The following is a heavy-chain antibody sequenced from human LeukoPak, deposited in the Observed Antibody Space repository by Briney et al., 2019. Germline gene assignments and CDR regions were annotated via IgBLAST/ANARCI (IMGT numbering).Heavy chain of an antibody. V-gene: IGHV4-59*01. D-gene: IGHD2-2*01. CDR2: IYYSGST. CDR3: ARGRCSSTSCYSDY. Sequence: SETLSLTCTVSGGSISSYYWSWIRQPPGKGLEWIGYIYYSGSTNYNPSLKSRVTISVDTSKNQFSLKLSSVTAADTAVYYCARGRCSSTSCYSDYWGQGTPVTVSS. J-gene: IGHJ4*02. CDR1: GGSISSYY.